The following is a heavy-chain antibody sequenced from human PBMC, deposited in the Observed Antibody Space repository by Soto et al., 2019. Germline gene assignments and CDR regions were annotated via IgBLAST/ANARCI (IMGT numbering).Heavy chain of an antibody. J-gene: IGHJ3*01. CDR1: GFFISSGNY. V-gene: IGHV4-38-2*01. CDR2: IFHGGNT. CDR3: ARARWYDAFDV. D-gene: IGHD2-15*01. Sequence: KTSETLSVTCAVSGFFISSGNYWGWIRKPPGKGLEWIGSIFHGGNTYYNPSLRSRVTISVDMSKNQFSLKLNSVTAADTAVYYCARARWYDAFDVWGQGTVVTVSS.